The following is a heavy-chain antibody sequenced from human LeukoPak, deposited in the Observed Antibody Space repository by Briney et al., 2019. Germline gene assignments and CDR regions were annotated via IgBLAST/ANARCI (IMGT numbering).Heavy chain of an antibody. Sequence: GGSLRLSCVASGFTFSTSGIHWVRQSPGKGLDWVAFIRNDGNKKNYAESVKGRFTISRDNSKNTLYLQMDSLSAEDTAVYYCVKVDTWGQGTLVTVSS. D-gene: IGHD5-18*01. CDR2: IRNDGNKK. V-gene: IGHV3-30*02. J-gene: IGHJ4*02. CDR3: VKVDT. CDR1: GFTFSTSG.